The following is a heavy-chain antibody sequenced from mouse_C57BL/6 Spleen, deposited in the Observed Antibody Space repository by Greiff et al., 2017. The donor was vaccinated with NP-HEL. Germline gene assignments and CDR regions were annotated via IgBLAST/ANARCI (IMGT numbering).Heavy chain of an antibody. CDR3: ARDYGSSHWYFDV. CDR1: GFTFSSYG. CDR2: LSSGGSYT. D-gene: IGHD1-1*01. V-gene: IGHV5-6*01. Sequence: EVQLVESGGDLVKPGGSLKLSCAASGFTFSSYGMSWVRQTPDKRLEWVATLSSGGSYTYYPDSVKGRFTISRDNAKNTLYLQMSSLKSEDTAMYYCARDYGSSHWYFDVWGTGTTVTVSS. J-gene: IGHJ1*03.